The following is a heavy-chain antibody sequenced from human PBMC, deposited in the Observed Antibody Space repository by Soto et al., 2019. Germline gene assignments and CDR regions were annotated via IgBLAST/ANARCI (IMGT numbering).Heavy chain of an antibody. CDR1: GFSFSGYW. J-gene: IGHJ6*02. V-gene: IGHV3-7*01. CDR2: IKQDGSEK. Sequence: EAQLVESGGGLVQPGGSLRLSCVASGFSFSGYWMTWVRQAPGKGLEWVANIKQDGSEKYYVDSVKGRVTISRDNDKKSLFLEMSSLRAEDTATYYCARYSRTGWARSYYYGMDVWGQGTTVTVSS. CDR3: ARYSRTGWARSYYYGMDV. D-gene: IGHD6-19*01.